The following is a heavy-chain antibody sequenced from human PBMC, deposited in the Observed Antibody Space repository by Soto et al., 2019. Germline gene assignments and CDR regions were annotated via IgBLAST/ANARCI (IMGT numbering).Heavy chain of an antibody. V-gene: IGHV1-3*01. D-gene: IGHD2-21*02. CDR3: ARVTGAYCGGDCSHFDY. CDR1: GYTFTSYA. Sequence: ASVKVSCKASGYTFTSYAMHWVRQAPGQRLEWMGWINAGNGNTKYSQKFQGRVTITRDTSASTAYMELSSLRSEDTAVYYCARVTGAYCGGDCSHFDYWGQGTLVTV. J-gene: IGHJ4*02. CDR2: INAGNGNT.